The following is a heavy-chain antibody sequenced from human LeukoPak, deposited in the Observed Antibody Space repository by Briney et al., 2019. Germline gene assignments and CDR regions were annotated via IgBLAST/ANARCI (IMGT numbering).Heavy chain of an antibody. D-gene: IGHD2-15*01. CDR1: GFTLSSYA. CDR2: ISYDGSNK. J-gene: IGHJ4*02. CDR3: ARDLGYCSGGSCYSSHPDY. Sequence: GRSLRLSCAASGFTLSSYAIHWGRQAPRKGGGGGAGISYDGSNKYYADSVKGRFTISRDNSKNTLYLQMNSLRAEDTAVYYCARDLGYCSGGSCYSSHPDYWGQGTLVTVSS. V-gene: IGHV3-30-3*01.